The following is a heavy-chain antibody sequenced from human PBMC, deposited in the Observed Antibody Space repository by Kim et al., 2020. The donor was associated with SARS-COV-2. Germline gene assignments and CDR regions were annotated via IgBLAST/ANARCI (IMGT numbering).Heavy chain of an antibody. Sequence: GGSLRLSCAASGFTFKNYAMTWVLQAPGKGLEWVSTMTSSSAGTFYADSVKGRFTISRDDSKNTLYLHMNSLRVEDTAIYYCANPLVLYWGPGTLVTVSS. J-gene: IGHJ4*02. D-gene: IGHD2-8*02. CDR3: ANPLVLY. CDR2: MTSSSAGT. CDR1: GFTFKNYA. V-gene: IGHV3-23*01.